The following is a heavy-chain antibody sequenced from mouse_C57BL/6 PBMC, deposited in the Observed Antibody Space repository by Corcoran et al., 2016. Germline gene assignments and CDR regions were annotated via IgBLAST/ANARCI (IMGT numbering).Heavy chain of an antibody. J-gene: IGHJ4*01. V-gene: IGHV8-12*01. CDR1: GFSLSTSGMG. CDR2: IYWDDDK. CDR3: ARSPLNWDAMDY. D-gene: IGHD4-1*01. Sequence: VTLKESGPGILQSSQTLSLTCSFSGFSLSTSGMGVSCIRRPSGKGLEWLAHIYWDDDKRYNPSLKSRLTISKDTSRNQVFLKITSVDTADTATYYCARSPLNWDAMDYWGQGTSVTVSS.